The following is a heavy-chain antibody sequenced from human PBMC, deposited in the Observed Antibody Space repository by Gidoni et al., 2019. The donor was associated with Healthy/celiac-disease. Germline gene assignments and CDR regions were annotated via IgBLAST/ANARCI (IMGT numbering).Heavy chain of an antibody. CDR1: VFPFDHYP. Sequence: EVQLVESGGGVVQPGGSLTLSCAASVFPFDHYPRPWVRQAPGKGLEWVALISGDGGSTYYADSVKGRFTIARDNSKNYLYLQMKRLRTEDTALYYCAKDYDGSGMNARGGGGDYWGQGTLVTVSS. J-gene: IGHJ4*02. CDR3: AKDYDGSGMNARGGGGDY. CDR2: ISGDGGST. V-gene: IGHV3-43*02. D-gene: IGHD3-10*01.